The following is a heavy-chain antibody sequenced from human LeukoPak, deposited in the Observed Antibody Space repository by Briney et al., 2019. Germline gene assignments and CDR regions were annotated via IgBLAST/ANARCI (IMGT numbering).Heavy chain of an antibody. J-gene: IGHJ4*02. Sequence: SETLSLTCTVSGASINNYWWSWLRQPPGKGLEWIGYIYFSGNTSYNPSLKSRVTISLDTSKNQFSLKLTSVTAADTAVYYCAREMRSSGLYYFDYWGRGALVTVSS. CDR1: GASINNYW. CDR2: IYFSGNT. CDR3: AREMRSSGLYYFDY. D-gene: IGHD6-19*01. V-gene: IGHV4-59*01.